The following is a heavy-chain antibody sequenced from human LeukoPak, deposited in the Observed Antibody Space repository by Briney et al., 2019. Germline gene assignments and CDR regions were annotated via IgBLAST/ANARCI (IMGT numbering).Heavy chain of an antibody. CDR2: IYTSGST. CDR1: GGSISSYY. J-gene: IGHJ3*02. Sequence: PSETLSLTCTVSGGSISSYYWSWIRQPAGKGLEWIGRIYTSGSTNYNPSLKRRVTMSVDTSKNQFSLKLSSVTAADTAVYYCASVYYDILTGYHDAFDIWGQGTMVTVSS. V-gene: IGHV4-4*07. CDR3: ASVYYDILTGYHDAFDI. D-gene: IGHD3-9*01.